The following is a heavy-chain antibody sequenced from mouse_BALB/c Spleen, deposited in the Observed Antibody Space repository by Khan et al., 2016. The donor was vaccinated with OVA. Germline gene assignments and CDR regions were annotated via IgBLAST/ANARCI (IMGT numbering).Heavy chain of an antibody. D-gene: IGHD2-12*01. CDR1: GYTFIRYW. Sequence: VQLQQSGAELVKPGAPVKLSCKASGYTFIRYWVNWVKQRPGRGLEWIGRIDPSDSETHYNQKFKDKATLTVDKSSSTAYIQLSSLTSEDSAVYYCARVAYYRYYAMDYWGQGTSVTVSS. CDR3: ARVAYYRYYAMDY. CDR2: IDPSDSET. V-gene: IGHV1-69*02. J-gene: IGHJ4*01.